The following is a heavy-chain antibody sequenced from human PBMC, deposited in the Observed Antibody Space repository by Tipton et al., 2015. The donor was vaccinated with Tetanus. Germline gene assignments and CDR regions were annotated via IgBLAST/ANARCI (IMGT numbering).Heavy chain of an antibody. CDR2: ISPSGNT. J-gene: IGHJ4*02. CDR1: GGSFSNYF. CDR3: ARGSGWADF. D-gene: IGHD6-19*01. Sequence: TLSLTCAVYGGSFSNYFWRWIRQPPGKGLAWIGEISPSGNTNYNPSLKSRVTISADTSRNQFSLTLSSVTAADTAVYYCARGSGWADFWGQGTQVTVSS. V-gene: IGHV4-34*01.